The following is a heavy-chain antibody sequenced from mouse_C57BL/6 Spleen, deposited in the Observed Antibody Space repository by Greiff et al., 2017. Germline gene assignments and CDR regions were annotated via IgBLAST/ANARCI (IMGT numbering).Heavy chain of an antibody. CDR1: GFSLSTSGMG. J-gene: IGHJ3*01. V-gene: IGHV8-12*01. D-gene: IGHD1-1*01. CDR2: IYWDDDK. CDR3: ARSHYYGSSYVPPWFAY. Sequence: QVQLKESGPGILQSSQTLSLTCSFSGFSLSTSGMGVSWIRQPSGKGLEWLAHIYWDDDKRYNPSLKSRLTISKDTSRNQVFLKITSVDTADTATYYCARSHYYGSSYVPPWFAYWGQGTLVTVSA.